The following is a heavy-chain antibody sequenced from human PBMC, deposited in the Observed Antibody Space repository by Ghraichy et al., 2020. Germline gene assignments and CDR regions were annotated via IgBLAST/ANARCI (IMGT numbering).Heavy chain of an antibody. J-gene: IGHJ3*01. Sequence: LNISCAASEFTFDGYPMTWVRQAPGKGLEWVSTLGADGRTTFYADSVKGRFTISRDKSKRTLFLQMNSLRAEDTALYYCAKEGGRLGEGAFDVWGQGEMVTVSS. CDR3: AKEGGRLGEGAFDV. D-gene: IGHD3-10*01. CDR1: EFTFDGYP. V-gene: IGHV3-23*01. CDR2: LGADGRTT.